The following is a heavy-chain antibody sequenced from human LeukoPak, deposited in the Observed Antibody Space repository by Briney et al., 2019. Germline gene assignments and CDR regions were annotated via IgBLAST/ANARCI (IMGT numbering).Heavy chain of an antibody. V-gene: IGHV1-2*02. CDR3: ASIRITMVRGDY. D-gene: IGHD3-10*01. J-gene: IGHJ4*02. Sequence: ASVKVSCKASGYTFTGYYMHWVRQAPGQGLEWMGWSNPNSGGTNYAQKFQGRVTMTRDTPISTAYMELSRLRSDDTAVYYCASIRITMVRGDYWGQGTLVTVSS. CDR2: SNPNSGGT. CDR1: GYTFTGYY.